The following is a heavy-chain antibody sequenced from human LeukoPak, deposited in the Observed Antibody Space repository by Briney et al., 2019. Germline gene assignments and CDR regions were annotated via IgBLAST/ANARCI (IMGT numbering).Heavy chain of an antibody. V-gene: IGHV3-33*01. CDR3: ARDRGWPAVHFDL. CDR1: RFTFRNYG. CDR2: IWYDGSEK. D-gene: IGHD2-15*01. J-gene: IGHJ4*02. Sequence: GGPPRFSGAASRFTFRNYGMHWVRQAPGKGLEWVAVIWYDGSEKYYVDSVKGRFTVSRDNSKTTVYLQMNSLRVEDTAVYYCARDRGWPAVHFDLWGQGTLVTVSS.